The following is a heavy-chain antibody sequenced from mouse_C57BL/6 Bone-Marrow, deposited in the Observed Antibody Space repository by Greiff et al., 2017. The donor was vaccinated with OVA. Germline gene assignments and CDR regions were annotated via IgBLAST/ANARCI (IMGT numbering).Heavy chain of an antibody. CDR1: GYTFTEYT. CDR3: ARHERESSHYYGSSDDY. Sequence: LMKPGASVKLSCKASGYTFTEYTIHWVKQRSGQGLEWIGWFYPGSGSIKYNEKFKDKATLTADKSSSTVYMELSRLTSEDSAVYFCARHERESSHYYGSSDDYWGQGTTLTVSS. V-gene: IGHV1-62-2*01. D-gene: IGHD1-1*01. J-gene: IGHJ2*01. CDR2: FYPGSGSI.